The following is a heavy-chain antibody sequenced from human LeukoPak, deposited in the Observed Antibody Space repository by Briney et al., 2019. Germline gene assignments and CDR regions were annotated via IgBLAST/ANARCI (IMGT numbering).Heavy chain of an antibody. Sequence: PSETLSLTCTVSGASITEHYLSWIRQPAGKGLEWVGRVHTSGGSDYNPPLKSRITMSVDTSRNQFSLKLTSVTAPDTAGYYCSRDLSFVGGNGDYSVCDAFDTWGQGTMVTVSS. CDR3: SRDLSFVGGNGDYSVCDAFDT. D-gene: IGHD4-23*01. CDR2: VHTSGGS. V-gene: IGHV4-4*07. J-gene: IGHJ3*02. CDR1: GASITEHY.